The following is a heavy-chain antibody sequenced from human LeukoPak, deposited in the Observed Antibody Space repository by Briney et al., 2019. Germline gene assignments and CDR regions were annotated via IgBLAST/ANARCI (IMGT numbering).Heavy chain of an antibody. CDR3: ARLSSYLGVVYYYYYMDV. CDR1: GYTFTSYG. V-gene: IGHV1-18*01. D-gene: IGHD2/OR15-2a*01. CDR2: ISAYNGNT. J-gene: IGHJ6*03. Sequence: ASVKVSCKASGYTFTSYGISWVRQAPGQGLEWMGWISAYNGNTNYAQKLQGRVTMTTDTSTSTAYMELRSLRSDDTAVYYCARLSSYLGVVYYYYYMDVWGKGTTVTVSS.